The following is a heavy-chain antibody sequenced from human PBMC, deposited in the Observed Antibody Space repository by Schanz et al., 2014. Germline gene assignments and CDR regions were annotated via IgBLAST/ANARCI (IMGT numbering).Heavy chain of an antibody. CDR3: TTDNGHFAFDF. Sequence: QVQLVDSGGGLVKPGGSLRLSCTASGFPFSDYFMAWIRQPPGRGLEWVSYIGNGGVTIYYADSVKGRFTISRDNSKNSLYLQMNSLRAEDTAVYYCTTDNGHFAFDFWGQGTMVTVSS. D-gene: IGHD2-8*01. V-gene: IGHV3-11*01. J-gene: IGHJ3*01. CDR1: GFPFSDYF. CDR2: IGNGGVTI.